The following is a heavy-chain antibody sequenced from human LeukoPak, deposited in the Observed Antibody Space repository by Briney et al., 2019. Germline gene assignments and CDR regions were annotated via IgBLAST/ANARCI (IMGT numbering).Heavy chain of an antibody. CDR3: ARTEVAAAGNQIFDY. CDR1: GGSISSYY. CDR2: IYYSGST. V-gene: IGHV4-59*12. J-gene: IGHJ4*02. D-gene: IGHD6-13*01. Sequence: SETLSLTCTASGGSISSYYLNWVRQPPGKGLEWIAYIYYSGSTSYNPPLKSRVTISADTSKNQFSLKLSSVTAADTAVYYCARTEVAAAGNQIFDYWGQGTLVTVSS.